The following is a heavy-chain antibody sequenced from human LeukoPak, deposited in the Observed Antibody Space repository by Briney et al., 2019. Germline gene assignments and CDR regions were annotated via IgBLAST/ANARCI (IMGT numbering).Heavy chain of an antibody. CDR1: GFTFNSFA. J-gene: IGHJ4*02. CDR3: AKGAYGSGSYYYDY. V-gene: IGHV3-30*02. CDR2: IRYDGSNK. Sequence: GGSLRLSCAASGFTFNSFAMNWVRQTPGKGLEWVAFIRYDGSNKYYADSVKGRFTISRDNSKNTLYLQMNSLRAEDTAVYYCAKGAYGSGSYYYDYWGQGTLVTVSS. D-gene: IGHD3-10*01.